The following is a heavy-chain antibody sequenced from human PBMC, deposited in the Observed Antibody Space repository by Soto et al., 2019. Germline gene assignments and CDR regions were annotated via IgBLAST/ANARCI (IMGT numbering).Heavy chain of an antibody. D-gene: IGHD5-12*01. J-gene: IGHJ4*02. CDR1: GGSFSGYY. Sequence: PSETLSLTCAVYGGSFSGYYWSWIRQPPGKGLEWIGEINHSGSTNYNPSLKSRVTISVDTSKNQFSLKLSSVTAADTAVYYCARVREGFRHERWLQLHGIDYWGQGTLVTVSS. CDR2: INHSGST. V-gene: IGHV4-34*01. CDR3: ARVREGFRHERWLQLHGIDY.